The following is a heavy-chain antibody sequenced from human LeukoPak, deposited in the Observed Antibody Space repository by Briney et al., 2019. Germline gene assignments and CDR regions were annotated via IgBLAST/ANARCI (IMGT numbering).Heavy chain of an antibody. J-gene: IGHJ5*02. CDR3: ARGGVDIVVVPALTSGWFDP. V-gene: IGHV3-30*04. CDR2: ISYDGSNK. Sequence: GGSLRLSCAASGFTFSSYAMHWVRQAPGKGLEGVAVISYDGSNKYYADSVKGRFTISRDNSKNTLYLQMNSLRAEDTAVYYCARGGVDIVVVPALTSGWFDPWGQGTLVTVSS. D-gene: IGHD2-2*03. CDR1: GFTFSSYA.